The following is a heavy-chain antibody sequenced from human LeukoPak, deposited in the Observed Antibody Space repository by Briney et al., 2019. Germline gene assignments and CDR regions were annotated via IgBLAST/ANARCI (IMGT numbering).Heavy chain of an antibody. Sequence: GGSLRLSCAASGFTFSSYSMNWVRQAPGKGLEWVSSISSSSSYIYYADSVKGRFTISRDNAKNSLYLQMNSLRAEDTAVYYCAKDRKVYGSGSYYSPLDYWGQGTLVTVSS. CDR3: AKDRKVYGSGSYYSPLDY. V-gene: IGHV3-21*04. CDR2: ISSSSSYI. D-gene: IGHD3-10*01. J-gene: IGHJ4*02. CDR1: GFTFSSYS.